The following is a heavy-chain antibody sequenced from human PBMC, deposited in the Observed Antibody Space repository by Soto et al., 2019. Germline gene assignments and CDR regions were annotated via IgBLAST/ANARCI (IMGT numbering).Heavy chain of an antibody. V-gene: IGHV3-9*01. J-gene: IGHJ4*02. CDR3: AKGGIYQARSIDY. Sequence: EVQLVESGGGLVQPGRSLRLSCAASGFTFDDYAMHWVRQAPGKGLEWVSGTSWNSGSIGYADSVKGRFTISRDNAKNSLYLQKNSQRAEDTAWYYCAKGGIYQARSIDYWGQGTLVTVSS. CDR2: TSWNSGSI. CDR1: GFTFDDYA. D-gene: IGHD1-26*01.